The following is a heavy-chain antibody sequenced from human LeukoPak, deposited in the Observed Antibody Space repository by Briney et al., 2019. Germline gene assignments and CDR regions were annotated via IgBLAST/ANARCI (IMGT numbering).Heavy chain of an antibody. V-gene: IGHV3-23*01. J-gene: IGHJ4*02. D-gene: IGHD4-23*01. CDR3: ARRAGGYSHPYDY. CDR2: ITASGGST. Sequence: GGSLRLSCAASGFSFSSYRMNWVRQAPGRGLEWVSAITASGGSTYYADSVKGRFTISRDNSKNTLYLQMNSLRAEDTAVYYCARRAGGYSHPYDYWGQGILVTVSS. CDR1: GFSFSSYR.